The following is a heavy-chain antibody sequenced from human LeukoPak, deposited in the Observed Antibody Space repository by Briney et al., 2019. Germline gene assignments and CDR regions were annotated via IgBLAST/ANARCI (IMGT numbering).Heavy chain of an antibody. D-gene: IGHD3-9*01. V-gene: IGHV1-18*01. CDR1: GYTXTSYG. CDR3: ARDRDDILTEYYYGMDV. J-gene: IGHJ6*02. CDR2: ISAYNGNT. Sequence: GASVKVSCKASGYTXTSYGISWVRQAPGQGLEWMGWISAYNGNTNYAQKLQGRVTMTTDTSTSTAYVELRSLRSDDTAVYYCARDRDDILTEYYYGMDVWGQGTTVTVSS.